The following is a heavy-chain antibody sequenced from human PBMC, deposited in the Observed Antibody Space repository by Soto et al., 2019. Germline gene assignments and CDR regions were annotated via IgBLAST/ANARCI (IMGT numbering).Heavy chain of an antibody. J-gene: IGHJ6*03. CDR1: GFTFRDYW. Sequence: EVQLVESGGGLVQPGGSLRLSCVASGFTFRDYWMHWVRQTPGKGLVWVSRIDGQGGTTNYAGSVKGRLTISRDNAKNTVYLQMNSLRPEDTAVYYCARGSWHKFYMDVLGKGTTVTVSS. V-gene: IGHV3-74*01. CDR3: ARGSWHKFYMDV. CDR2: IDGQGGTT. D-gene: IGHD6-13*01.